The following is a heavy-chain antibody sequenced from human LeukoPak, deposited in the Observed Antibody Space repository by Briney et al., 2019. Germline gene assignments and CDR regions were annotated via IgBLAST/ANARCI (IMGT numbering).Heavy chain of an antibody. D-gene: IGHD4-17*01. CDR3: ARESGSVTSEVDFDY. V-gene: IGHV3-7*01. CDR1: GFTFSSYW. Sequence: GGALRLSCAASGFTFSSYWMSWGRQAPGKGLEWMANIKQDGSEKYYVDSVKGRFTISRDNAKNSLYLQMNSLRAEDTAVYYCARESGSVTSEVDFDYWGQGTLVSVSS. J-gene: IGHJ4*02. CDR2: IKQDGSEK.